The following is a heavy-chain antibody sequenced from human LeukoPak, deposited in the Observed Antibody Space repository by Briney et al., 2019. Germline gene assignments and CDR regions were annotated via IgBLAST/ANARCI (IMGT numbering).Heavy chain of an antibody. Sequence: PGGSLRLSCAASGFTFSSYAMTWVRQAPGKGLEWVSTISGSGDNTYYTDSVKGRFTISRDNAKNTLYLQMNSLRAEDTAVYFCVNGYTYGQYWGQGTLVTVSS. CDR2: ISGSGDNT. D-gene: IGHD5-18*01. CDR3: VNGYTYGQY. V-gene: IGHV3-23*01. CDR1: GFTFSSYA. J-gene: IGHJ4*02.